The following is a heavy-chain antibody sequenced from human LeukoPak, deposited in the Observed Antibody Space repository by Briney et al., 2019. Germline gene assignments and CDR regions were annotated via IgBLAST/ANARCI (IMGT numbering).Heavy chain of an antibody. Sequence: SETLSLTCTVSGGPISSYYWSWIRQPPGKGLEWIGYIYYSGSTNYNPSLKSRVTISVDTSKNQFSLKLSSVTAADTAVYYCARRRYSGSYADYWGQGTLVTVSS. CDR1: GGPISSYY. J-gene: IGHJ4*02. CDR3: ARRRYSGSYADY. CDR2: IYYSGST. D-gene: IGHD1-26*01. V-gene: IGHV4-59*08.